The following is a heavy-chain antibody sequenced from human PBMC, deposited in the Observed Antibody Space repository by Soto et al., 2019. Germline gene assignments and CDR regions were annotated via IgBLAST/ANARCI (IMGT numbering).Heavy chain of an antibody. CDR3: AREETAWPLAYGLDV. CDR1: GFTFSGYS. CDR2: ISTRSDI. V-gene: IGHV3-21*01. J-gene: IGHJ6*02. Sequence: GGSLRLSCAASGFTFSGYSMNWVRQAPGKGLEWAASISTRSDIYYADSVKGRFTISRDNAKNSVSLQMNSLRAEDTAVYYCAREETAWPLAYGLDVWGQGTTVTVSS. D-gene: IGHD2-21*02.